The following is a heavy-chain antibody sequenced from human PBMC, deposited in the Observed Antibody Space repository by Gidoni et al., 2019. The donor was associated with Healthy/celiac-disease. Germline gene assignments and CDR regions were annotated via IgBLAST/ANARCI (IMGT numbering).Heavy chain of an antibody. J-gene: IGHJ4*02. CDR1: GSTFSDYY. Sequence: QVQLVESGGGLVKPGGYLRLSCAASGSTFSDYYMSWIRQATGTGLECVSYIRSSGSTIYYADSVKGRFTISRDNAKNSLYLQMNSLRAEDTAVYYCARAWGMVRGVIPDYWGQGTLVTVSS. CDR2: IRSSGSTI. V-gene: IGHV3-11*01. CDR3: ARAWGMVRGVIPDY. D-gene: IGHD3-10*01.